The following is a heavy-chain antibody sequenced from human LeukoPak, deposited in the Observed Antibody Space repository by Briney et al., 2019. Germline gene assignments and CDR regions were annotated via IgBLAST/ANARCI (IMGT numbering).Heavy chain of an antibody. CDR2: INHSGST. D-gene: IGHD2-21*01. J-gene: IGHJ3*02. V-gene: IGHV4-34*01. CDR1: GGSFSGYY. Sequence: SETLSLTCAVCGGSFSGYYWSWIRQPPGKGLEWIGEINHSGSTNYNPSLKSRVTISVDTSKNQFSLKLSSVTAADTAVYYCARGVAVHAFDIWGQGTMVTVSS. CDR3: ARGVAVHAFDI.